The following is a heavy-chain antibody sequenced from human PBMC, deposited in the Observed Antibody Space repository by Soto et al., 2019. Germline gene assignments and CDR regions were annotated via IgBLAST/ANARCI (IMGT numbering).Heavy chain of an antibody. CDR1: GFTFSNFW. Sequence: GGSLRLSCVASGFTFSNFWMHWVRQVPGKGLEWVSPISGGGGSTYYADSVKGRFTISRDNSKNTLYLQMNSLRAEDTAVYYCVGAYDSSGYLYYYGMDVWGQGTTVTVSS. J-gene: IGHJ6*02. V-gene: IGHV3-23*01. CDR3: VGAYDSSGYLYYYGMDV. D-gene: IGHD3-22*01. CDR2: ISGGGGST.